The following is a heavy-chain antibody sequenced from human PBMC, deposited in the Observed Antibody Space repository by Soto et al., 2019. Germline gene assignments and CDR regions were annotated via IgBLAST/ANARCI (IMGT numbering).Heavy chain of an antibody. Sequence: QVQLQESGPGLVKPSETPSLTCTVSGGSVSSGSYYWSWIRQPPGKGLEWIGYIYYSGSTKYNPSLKSRVTISVDTSKNQFSLKLSSVTAADTAVYYCARAGLGDGSDYWGQGTLVTVSS. D-gene: IGHD1-26*01. V-gene: IGHV4-61*01. CDR3: ARAGLGDGSDY. CDR2: IYYSGST. CDR1: GGSVSSGSYY. J-gene: IGHJ4*02.